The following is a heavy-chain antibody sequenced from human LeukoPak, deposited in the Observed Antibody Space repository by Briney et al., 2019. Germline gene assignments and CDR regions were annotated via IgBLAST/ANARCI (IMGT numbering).Heavy chain of an antibody. CDR1: GFTFSNYW. CDR3: AKIESQLLPLPLGGMDV. V-gene: IGHV3-7*01. D-gene: IGHD2-2*01. Sequence: GGSLRLSCAASGFTFSNYWMSWVRQAPGKGLEWVANIAQDGSYKYYADSVKGRFTISRDNATNSLYLQMNSLRAEDTAVYYCAKIESQLLPLPLGGMDVSGNGTTVTVS. CDR2: IAQDGSYK. J-gene: IGHJ6*04.